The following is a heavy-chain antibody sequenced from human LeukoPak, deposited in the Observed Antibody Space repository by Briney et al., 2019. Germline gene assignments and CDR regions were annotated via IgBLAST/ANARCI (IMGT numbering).Heavy chain of an antibody. CDR1: GFTFSSYG. Sequence: GSLCLSCAASGFTFSSYGMHWVCQAPGKGLEWVAVISYDGSNKYYADSVKGRFTISRDNSKNTLYLQMNSLRAEDTAVYYCAKSYADFYYYSGVDVWGQGT. J-gene: IGHJ6*02. CDR2: ISYDGSNK. D-gene: IGHD2-2*01. V-gene: IGHV3-30*18. CDR3: AKSYADFYYYSGVDV.